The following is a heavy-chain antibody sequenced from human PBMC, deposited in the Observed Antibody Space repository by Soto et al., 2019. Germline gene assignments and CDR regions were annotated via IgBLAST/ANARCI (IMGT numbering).Heavy chain of an antibody. J-gene: IGHJ3*02. Sequence: QVQLQESGPGLVKPSQTLSLTCSVSGGSLRSGDNYWSWIRQPPGKGLEWIGYIYNSGRTDYNPSLKSRVTISVDTSKNQFSLKLSSVTAADTAVYYCASYYDSRGYYYAFDIWGQGTMVTVSS. CDR3: ASYYDSRGYYYAFDI. CDR2: IYNSGRT. V-gene: IGHV4-30-4*01. CDR1: GGSLRSGDNY. D-gene: IGHD3-22*01.